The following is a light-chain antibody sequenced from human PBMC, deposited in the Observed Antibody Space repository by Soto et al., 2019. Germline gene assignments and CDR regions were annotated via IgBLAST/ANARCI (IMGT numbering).Light chain of an antibody. CDR1: SRDVGAYIY. CDR2: EVN. Sequence: QSALTQPASVSGSPGQSITISCAGSSRDVGAYIYVSWYQQHPGKAPKLMIYEVNKRPSGVSARFSGSKSGTTASLTISGLQDEDEADYYCRSFTSTNTWVFGGGTKLTVL. CDR3: RSFTSTNTWV. J-gene: IGLJ3*02. V-gene: IGLV2-14*01.